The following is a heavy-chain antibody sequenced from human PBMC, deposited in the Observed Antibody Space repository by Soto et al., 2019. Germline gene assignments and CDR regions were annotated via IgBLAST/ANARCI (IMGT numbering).Heavy chain of an antibody. CDR3: VRSSGSQPRAGWFDP. J-gene: IGHJ5*02. CDR1: GFNFDDHA. D-gene: IGHD1-26*01. CDR2: ISWNSVTI. V-gene: IGHV3-9*01. Sequence: GGSLRLSCAASGFNFDDHAMHWVRQTPGKGLECVPGISWNSVTINYADSIKGRFTISRDNAKRTLYLQMNNLRPADTAMYFCVRSSGSQPRAGWFDPWGQVTLVTVSS.